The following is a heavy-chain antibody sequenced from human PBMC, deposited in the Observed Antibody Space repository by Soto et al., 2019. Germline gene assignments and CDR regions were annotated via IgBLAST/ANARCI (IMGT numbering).Heavy chain of an antibody. J-gene: IGHJ4*02. V-gene: IGHV1-69*06. CDR2: IIPIFDTA. CDR1: GGTFSSYA. CDR3: ARDSLKSSGIGY. Sequence: QVQVVQSGAEVKKPGSSVKVSCKASGGTFSSYAISWVRQAPGQGLEWMGGIIPIFDTANYAQKFQGRVTITADKSTSTAYMELSGLRSEDTAVYYCARDSLKSSGIGYWGQGTLVTVSS. D-gene: IGHD3-10*01.